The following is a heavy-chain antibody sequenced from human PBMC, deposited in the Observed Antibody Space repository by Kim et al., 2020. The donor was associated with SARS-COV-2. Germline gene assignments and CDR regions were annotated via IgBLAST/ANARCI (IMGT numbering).Heavy chain of an antibody. Sequence: GGSLRLSCAASGFTFSSYAMSWVRQAPGKGLEWVSAISGSGGSTYYADSVKGRFTISRDNSKNTLYLQMNSLRAEDTAVYYCAKRGHWELLWFGEQNYYYGMDVWGQGTTVTVSS. J-gene: IGHJ6*02. CDR2: ISGSGGST. V-gene: IGHV3-23*01. CDR1: GFTFSSYA. CDR3: AKRGHWELLWFGEQNYYYGMDV. D-gene: IGHD3-10*01.